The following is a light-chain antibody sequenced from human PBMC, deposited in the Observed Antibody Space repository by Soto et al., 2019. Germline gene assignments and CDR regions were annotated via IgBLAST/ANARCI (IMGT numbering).Light chain of an antibody. J-gene: IGLJ1*01. CDR1: SSDIGAYDY. V-gene: IGLV2-14*01. CDR2: EVS. Sequence: QSVLTQPASVSGSPGQSITISCSGTSSDIGAYDYVSWYQQHPGKAPKLMIYEVSNRPSGVSNRFSGSKSGNTASLTISGLQAEDEADYYCNSYTGSSPLYVFGTGTKVTVL. CDR3: NSYTGSSPLYV.